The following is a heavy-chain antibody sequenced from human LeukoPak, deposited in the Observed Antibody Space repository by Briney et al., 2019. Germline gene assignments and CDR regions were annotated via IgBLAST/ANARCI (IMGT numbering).Heavy chain of an antibody. J-gene: IGHJ4*02. CDR2: IKQDGSEK. D-gene: IGHD1-26*01. V-gene: IGHV3-7*03. CDR1: GFSFSSNW. Sequence: GGSLRLSCAVSGFSFSSNWMSWVRRAPGKGLEWVANIKQDGSEKYYVDSVKGRFTISRDNAKNSLYLQMNSLRAEDTAVYYCARRILGASIFDYWGQGTLVTVSS. CDR3: ARRILGASIFDY.